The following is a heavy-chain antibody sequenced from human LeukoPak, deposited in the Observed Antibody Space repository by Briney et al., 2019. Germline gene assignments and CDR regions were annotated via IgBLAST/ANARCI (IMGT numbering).Heavy chain of an antibody. J-gene: IGHJ4*02. CDR1: GLRFSSFC. V-gene: IGHV3-23*01. D-gene: IGHD3-16*01. CDR3: ARASWVSSTDAVR. Sequence: GAPRLSRAATGLRFSSFCMSLGRQGPARGVERVSSIRGNGETSYADSVKGRFTLYSDSSTNTVYFQLNNLRVEDTAIYYCARASWVSSTDAVRWGQGTLVTVSS. CDR2: IRGNGET.